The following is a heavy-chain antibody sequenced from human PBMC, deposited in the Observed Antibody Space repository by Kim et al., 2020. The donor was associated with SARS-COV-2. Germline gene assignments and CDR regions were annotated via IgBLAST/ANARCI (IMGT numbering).Heavy chain of an antibody. J-gene: IGHJ4*02. V-gene: IGHV1-58*01. D-gene: IGHD5-18*01. CDR2: NT. Sequence: NTNYAQKFQERVTITRDMSTSTAYMELSSLRSEDTAVYYCAAEFNTAMANWGQGTLVTVSS. CDR3: AAEFNTAMAN.